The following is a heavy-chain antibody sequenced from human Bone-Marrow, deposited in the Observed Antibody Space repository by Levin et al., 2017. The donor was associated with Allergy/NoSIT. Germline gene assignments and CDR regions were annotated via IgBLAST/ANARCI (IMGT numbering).Heavy chain of an antibody. CDR2: MNPTSGAA. CDR1: RYTFTSYD. V-gene: IGHV1-8*01. Sequence: ASVKVSCKASRYTFTSYDINWVRQASGQGLEWMGYMNPTSGAAVYAQTFQDRVTMTRDTSITTAYMELSSLRSDDTAVYYGARGPQIVAAARSERDYWGQGTLVTVSS. J-gene: IGHJ4*02. CDR3: ARGPQIVAAARSERDY. D-gene: IGHD5-12*01.